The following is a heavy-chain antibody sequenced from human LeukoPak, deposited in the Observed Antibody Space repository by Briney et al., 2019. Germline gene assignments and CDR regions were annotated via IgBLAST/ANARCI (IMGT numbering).Heavy chain of an antibody. J-gene: IGHJ3*02. CDR1: GFTFSDYY. Sequence: GGSLRLSCAASGFTFSDYYMSWIRQAPGKGLEWVSYISISGSTIYYADSVKGRFTISRDNAKNSLYLQMNSLRAEDTAVYYCARDGPTYDFWSGYYLPMRAFDIWGQGTMVTVSS. D-gene: IGHD3-3*01. V-gene: IGHV3-11*01. CDR3: ARDGPTYDFWSGYYLPMRAFDI. CDR2: ISISGSTI.